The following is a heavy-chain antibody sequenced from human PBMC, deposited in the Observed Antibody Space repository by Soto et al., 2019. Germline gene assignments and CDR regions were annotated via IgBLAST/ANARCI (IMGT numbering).Heavy chain of an antibody. Sequence: QVQLVESGGGVVQPGRSLRLTCAASGFTFSSYGMHWVRQAPGKGLEWEAVIWYDGSNKYYADSVKGRFTISSDNSKNALFLQMTSPRAENTAVYYCARGHDSGIDYWGQRTLVTVSS. J-gene: IGHJ4*02. D-gene: IGHD1-1*01. CDR3: ARGHDSGIDY. V-gene: IGHV3-33*01. CDR2: IWYDGSNK. CDR1: GFTFSSYG.